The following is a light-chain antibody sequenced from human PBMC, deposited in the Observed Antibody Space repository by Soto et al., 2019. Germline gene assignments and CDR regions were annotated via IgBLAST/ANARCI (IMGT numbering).Light chain of an antibody. CDR2: AAS. CDR1: QSISSY. J-gene: IGKJ4*01. Sequence: DIQMTQSPSSLSASVGDRVTITCRASQSISSYLNWYQQKPGKAPKLRIYAASSLQSGVPSRFSGSGSGADFTLTISSLQPEDFATYYCQQSYSTPRTFGGGTKVDIK. CDR3: QQSYSTPRT. V-gene: IGKV1-39*01.